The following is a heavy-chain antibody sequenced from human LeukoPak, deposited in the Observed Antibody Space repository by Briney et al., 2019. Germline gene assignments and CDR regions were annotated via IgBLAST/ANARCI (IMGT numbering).Heavy chain of an antibody. CDR3: ARVFGKNSWSNCFDP. CDR1: GGSISSYY. D-gene: IGHD3-10*01. CDR2: IYYSGST. Sequence: SETLSLTCTVSGGSISSYYWSWIRQPPGKGLEWIGYIYYSGSTNYSPSLTSRVTISVDTSKNQFSLRLSSVTAADTAVYYCARVFGKNSWSNCFDPWGQGTLVTVSS. V-gene: IGHV4-59*01. J-gene: IGHJ5*02.